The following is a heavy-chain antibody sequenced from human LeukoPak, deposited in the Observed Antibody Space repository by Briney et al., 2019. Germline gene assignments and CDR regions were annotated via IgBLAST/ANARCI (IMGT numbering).Heavy chain of an antibody. D-gene: IGHD3-3*02. Sequence: GGSLRLSCVPPGLTFGTSSRNWVRQVPGKGWEWVARISKVENTKYADSVKGRFTISRDSAKNRLYLQMKNLRVDDTAVYYCAKGPGGVGPGRLNIFGVVHYWGQGTLVTVSP. J-gene: IGHJ4*02. CDR1: GLTFGTSS. CDR2: ISKVENT. V-gene: IGHV3-23*01. CDR3: AKGPGGVGPGRLNIFGVVHY.